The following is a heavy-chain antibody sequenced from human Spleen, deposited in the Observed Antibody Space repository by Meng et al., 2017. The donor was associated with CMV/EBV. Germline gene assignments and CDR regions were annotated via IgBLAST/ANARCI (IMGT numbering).Heavy chain of an antibody. V-gene: IGHV3-11*05. CDR3: ARALGSSGLDY. Sequence: QVQLVDAGGGLVKPGGSLRLSCAASGFTFSDYYMSWIRQAPGKGLEWVSYISSSSSYTNYADSVKGRFTISRDNAKNSLYLQMNSLRAEDTAVYYCARALGSSGLDYWGQGTLVTVSS. CDR2: ISSSSSYT. J-gene: IGHJ4*02. D-gene: IGHD3-22*01. CDR1: GFTFSDYY.